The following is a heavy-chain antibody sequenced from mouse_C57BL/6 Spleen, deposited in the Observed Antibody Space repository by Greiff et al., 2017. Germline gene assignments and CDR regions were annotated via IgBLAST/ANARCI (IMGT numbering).Heavy chain of an antibody. Sequence: VQLQQPGAELVRPGSSVKLSCKASGYTFTSYWMDWVKQRPGQGLEWIGNIYPSDSETHYNQKFKDKATLTVDKSSSTAYMQLSSLTSEDSAVYYCAGKGDYDGDYYAMDDWGKGTSVTVSS. CDR3: AGKGDYDGDYYAMDD. CDR1: GYTFTSYW. J-gene: IGHJ4*01. CDR2: IYPSDSET. V-gene: IGHV1-61*01. D-gene: IGHD2-4*01.